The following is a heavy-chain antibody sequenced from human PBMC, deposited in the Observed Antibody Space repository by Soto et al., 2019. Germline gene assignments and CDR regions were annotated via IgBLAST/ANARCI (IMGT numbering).Heavy chain of an antibody. D-gene: IGHD6-13*01. V-gene: IGHV1-8*01. J-gene: IGHJ5*02. CDR3: ARRIAAAGTSWFDP. Sequence: ASVKVSCKASGYTFTSYDINWVRQATGQGLEWMGWMNPSSGNTGYAQKFQGRVTMTRNTSISTAYMELSSLRSEDTAVYYCARRIAAAGTSWFDPWGQGTLVTVSS. CDR1: GYTFTSYD. CDR2: MNPSSGNT.